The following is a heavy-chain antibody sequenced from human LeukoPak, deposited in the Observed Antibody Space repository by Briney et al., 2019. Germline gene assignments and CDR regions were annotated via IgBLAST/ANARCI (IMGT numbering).Heavy chain of an antibody. D-gene: IGHD2-15*01. CDR3: ARGTVAATNWFDP. J-gene: IGHJ5*02. CDR1: GYTFTSYD. V-gene: IGHV1-8*01. CDR2: MNPNSGNT. Sequence: ASVNVSCKASGYTFTSYDINWVRQATGQGLEWMGWMNPNSGNTGYAQKFQGRVTMTRNTSISTAYMELSSLRSEDTAVYYCARGTVAATNWFDPWGQGTLVTVSS.